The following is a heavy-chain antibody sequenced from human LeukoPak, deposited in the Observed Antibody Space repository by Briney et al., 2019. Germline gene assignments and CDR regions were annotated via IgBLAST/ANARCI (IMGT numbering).Heavy chain of an antibody. J-gene: IGHJ4*02. CDR3: ATQRGSYLWGTDFDY. CDR1: GYTFTAYY. D-gene: IGHD3-16*01. CDR2: INPNSGGT. V-gene: IGHV1-2*02. Sequence: ASVKVSCKASGYTFTAYYIHWVRRAPGQGLEWMGWINPNSGGTESAQKFQGRVTMTRDTSISTAYMELSRLRSDDTAVYYCATQRGSYLWGTDFDYWGQGTLVTVSS.